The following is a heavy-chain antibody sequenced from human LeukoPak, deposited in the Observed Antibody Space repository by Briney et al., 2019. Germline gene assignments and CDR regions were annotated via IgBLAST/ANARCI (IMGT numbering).Heavy chain of an antibody. D-gene: IGHD5-18*01. CDR1: GYTFTSYY. V-gene: IGHV1-69*06. CDR3: ARDLAMAYMDV. Sequence: SVKVSCKASGYTFTSYYMHWVRQAPGQGLEWMGGIIPIFGTANYAQKFQGRVTITADKSTSTAYMELSSLRSEDTAVYYCARDLAMAYMDVWGKGTTVTVSS. J-gene: IGHJ6*03. CDR2: IIPIFGTA.